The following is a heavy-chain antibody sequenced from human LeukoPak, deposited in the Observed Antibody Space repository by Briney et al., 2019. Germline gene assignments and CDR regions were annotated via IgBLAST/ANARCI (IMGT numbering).Heavy chain of an antibody. CDR1: GFTFSSYG. CDR3: AKERYDILTGYRLFDP. CDR2: ISYDGSNK. D-gene: IGHD3-9*01. Sequence: GGSLRLSCAASGFTFSSYGMHWVRQAPGKGLEWVAVISYDGSNKYYADSVKGRFTISRDNSKNTLYLQMNSLRAEGTAVYYCAKERYDILTGYRLFDPWGQGTLVTVSS. J-gene: IGHJ5*02. V-gene: IGHV3-30*18.